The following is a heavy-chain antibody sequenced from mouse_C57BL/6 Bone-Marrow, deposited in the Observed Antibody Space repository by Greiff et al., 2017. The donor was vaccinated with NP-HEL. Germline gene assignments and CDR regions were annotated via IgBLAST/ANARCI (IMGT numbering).Heavy chain of an antibody. Sequence: DVQLQESGPELVKPGASVKIPCKASGYTFTDYNMDWVKQSHGKSLEWIGDINPNNGGTNYNQTFKGKATLTVDKSSSTAYMELRSLTSEDTAVYYCARCPGPDGTGVSCYWYVEVWGTGATVTVAS. V-gene: IGHV1-18*01. D-gene: IGHD1-1*01. CDR2: INPNNGGT. CDR3: ARCPGPDGTGVSCYWYVEV. CDR1: GYTFTDYN. J-gene: IGHJ1*03.